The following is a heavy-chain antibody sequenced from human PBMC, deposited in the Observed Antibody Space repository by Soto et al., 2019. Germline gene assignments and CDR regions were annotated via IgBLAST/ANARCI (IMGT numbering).Heavy chain of an antibody. CDR2: INPSSGST. Sequence: ASVKVSCKASGYTFTSYYMHWVRQAPGQGLEWMGIINPSSGSTSYAQKFQGRVTMTRDTSTSTAYMELRSLRSDDTAVYYCARGGVAVAGIFDYWGQGTLVTVSS. CDR3: ARGGVAVAGIFDY. CDR1: GYTFTSYY. D-gene: IGHD6-19*01. J-gene: IGHJ4*02. V-gene: IGHV1-46*01.